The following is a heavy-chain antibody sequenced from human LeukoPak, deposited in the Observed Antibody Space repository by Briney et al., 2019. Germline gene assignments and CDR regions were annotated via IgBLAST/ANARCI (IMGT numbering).Heavy chain of an antibody. V-gene: IGHV3-23*01. D-gene: IGHD5-24*01. J-gene: IGHJ4*02. CDR1: GFTFSSYA. Sequence: PGGSLRLSCAASGFTFSSYAMSWVRQAPGKGLEWVSAISGSGGSTYYADSVKGRFTISRDNSKNTLYLQMSSLRAEDTAVYYCARESRDGYNFDYWGQGTLVTVSS. CDR2: ISGSGGST. CDR3: ARESRDGYNFDY.